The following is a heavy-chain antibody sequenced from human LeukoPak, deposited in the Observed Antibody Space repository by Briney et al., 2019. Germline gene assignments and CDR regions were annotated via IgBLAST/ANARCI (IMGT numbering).Heavy chain of an antibody. Sequence: ASVKVSCKASGYTFTDYYMHWVRQAPGQGLERMGWINTNTGNPTYAQGFTGRFVFSLDTSVSTAYLQISSLKAEDTAVYYCATLYYGPGKGAFDIWGQGTMVTVSS. D-gene: IGHD3-10*01. J-gene: IGHJ3*02. CDR3: ATLYYGPGKGAFDI. V-gene: IGHV7-4-1*02. CDR1: GYTFTDYY. CDR2: INTNTGNP.